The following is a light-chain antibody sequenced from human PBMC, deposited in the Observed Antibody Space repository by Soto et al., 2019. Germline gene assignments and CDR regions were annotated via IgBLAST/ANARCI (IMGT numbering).Light chain of an antibody. J-gene: IGKJ5*01. CDR3: QQGYSNLIT. CDR2: AAS. V-gene: IGKV1-39*01. Sequence: DIHMTQSPSSLSASVGYIFTITCRASQSISRYLNWYQQKPGKAPKLLIYAASSLQSGVPSRLSGSGYGTDLTITISSMQTEDFETYYCQQGYSNLITFGHGTRLEI. CDR1: QSISRY.